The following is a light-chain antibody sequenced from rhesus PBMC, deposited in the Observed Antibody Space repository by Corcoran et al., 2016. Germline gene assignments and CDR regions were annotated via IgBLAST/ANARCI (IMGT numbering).Light chain of an antibody. CDR3: QHCYVTPWT. CDR1: ENVNIS. Sequence: DIQMNQSPSSLSASVGDRVTITCRASENVNISLHWYQQKTGKAPKLLIYAASSWQSGVPSRFSGSGSGKDYTFTIRSLQHADVETYYCQHCYVTPWTFGQGTKVAIK. V-gene: IGKV1-74*01. CDR2: AAS. J-gene: IGKJ1*01.